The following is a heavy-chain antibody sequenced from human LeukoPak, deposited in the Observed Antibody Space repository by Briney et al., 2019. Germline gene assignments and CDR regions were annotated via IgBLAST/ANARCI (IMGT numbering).Heavy chain of an antibody. V-gene: IGHV3-30*04. D-gene: IGHD6-13*01. CDR1: GFTSSSYA. CDR3: ARDRYIIAARSDAFDI. Sequence: GGSLRLSCAASGFTSSSYAMHWVRQAPGKGLEWVAVISYDGSNKYYADSVKGRFTISRDNSKSTLYLQMNSLRAEDTAVYYCARDRYIIAARSDAFDIWGQGTMVTVSS. J-gene: IGHJ3*02. CDR2: ISYDGSNK.